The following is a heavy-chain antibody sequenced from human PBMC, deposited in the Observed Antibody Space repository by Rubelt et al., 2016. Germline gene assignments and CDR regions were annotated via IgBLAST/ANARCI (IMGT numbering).Heavy chain of an antibody. CDR2: SYDGSNK. CDR3: ARDQSGSYYANFDY. J-gene: IGHJ4*02. Sequence: SYDGSNKYYADSVKGRFTISRDNSKNTLYLQMNSLRAEDTAVYYCARDQSGSYYANFDYWGQGTLVTVSS. V-gene: IGHV3-30*01. D-gene: IGHD1-26*01.